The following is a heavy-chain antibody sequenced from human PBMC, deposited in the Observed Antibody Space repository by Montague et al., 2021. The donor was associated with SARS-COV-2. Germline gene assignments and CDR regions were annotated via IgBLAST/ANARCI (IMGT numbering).Heavy chain of an antibody. CDR3: ARTYYYGAGSYYAYCMDY. CDR1: GFSLGTSGMC. V-gene: IGHV2-70*01. Sequence: PALVKPTQTLTLTCTFSGFSLGTSGMCVSWIRQPPGKALEWLALIDWDDDKYYSTSLKTRLTISKDTSKNQVVLTMTNMDPVDTATYYCARTYYYGAGSYYAYCMDYWGQGTLVTVSS. D-gene: IGHD3-10*01. J-gene: IGHJ4*01. CDR2: IDWDDDK.